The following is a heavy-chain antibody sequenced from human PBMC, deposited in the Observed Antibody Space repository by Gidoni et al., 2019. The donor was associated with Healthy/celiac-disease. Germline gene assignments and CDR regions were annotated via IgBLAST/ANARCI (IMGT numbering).Heavy chain of an antibody. J-gene: IGHJ5*02. Sequence: EVQLVESGGGLVQPGGSLKLSCAASGFTFSGSAMHWVRQASGKGLEWVGRIRSKANSYATAYDASVKGRFTISRDDSKNTAYLQMNSLKTEDTAVYYCTRLGGDSSSWYWFDPWGQGTLVTVSS. V-gene: IGHV3-73*02. D-gene: IGHD6-13*01. CDR2: IRSKANSYAT. CDR3: TRLGGDSSSWYWFDP. CDR1: GFTFSGSA.